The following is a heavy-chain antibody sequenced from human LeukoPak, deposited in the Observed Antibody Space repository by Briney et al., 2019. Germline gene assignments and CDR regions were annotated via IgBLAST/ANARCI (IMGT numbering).Heavy chain of an antibody. Sequence: ASVKVSCKASGYTFTSYGISWVRQAPGQGLKWMGWISAYNGNTNYAQKLQGRVTMTTDTSTSTAYMELRSLRSDDTAVYYCARGYSYYDFWSGYDPWGQGTLVTVSS. V-gene: IGHV1-18*01. CDR1: GYTFTSYG. D-gene: IGHD3-3*01. J-gene: IGHJ5*02. CDR3: ARGYSYYDFWSGYDP. CDR2: ISAYNGNT.